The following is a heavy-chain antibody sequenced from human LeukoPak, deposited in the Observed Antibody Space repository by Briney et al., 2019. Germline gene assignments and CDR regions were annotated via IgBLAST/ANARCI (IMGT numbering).Heavy chain of an antibody. CDR2: ISSSGSAI. V-gene: IGHV3-48*03. CDR1: GFTFNNYE. J-gene: IGHJ5*02. CDR3: ASLPRATELYFGELNWFDP. Sequence: GGSLRLSCAASGFTFNNYEMNWVRQAPGKGLEWVSYISSSGSAIYYADSVKGRFTISRDNAKNSLYLQMNSLRAEDTAVYYCASLPRATELYFGELNWFDPWGQGTLVTVSS. D-gene: IGHD3-10*01.